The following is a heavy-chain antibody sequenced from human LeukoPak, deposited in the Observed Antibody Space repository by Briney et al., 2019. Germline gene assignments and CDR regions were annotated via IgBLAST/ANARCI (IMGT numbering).Heavy chain of an antibody. CDR3: ASSLGPDY. V-gene: IGHV3-74*01. D-gene: IGHD3-16*01. J-gene: IGHJ4*02. CDR1: GFTFSSYW. Sequence: GGSLRLSCAASGFTFSSYWMHWVRQAPGKGLVWVSHINPDGSSTTYADSVKGRFTISRDNAKNTLYLQMNSLRAEDTAEYYCASSLGPDYWGLGTLVSVSS. CDR2: INPDGSST.